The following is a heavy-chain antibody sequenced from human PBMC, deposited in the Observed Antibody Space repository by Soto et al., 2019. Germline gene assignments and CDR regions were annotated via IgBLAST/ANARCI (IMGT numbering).Heavy chain of an antibody. J-gene: IGHJ4*02. CDR2: IIPILGIA. V-gene: IGHV1-69*02. D-gene: IGHD4-17*01. Sequence: QVQLVQSGAEVKKPGSSVKVSCKASGGTFSSYTINWVRQAPGQGLEWVGRIIPILGIAKNAQKFQVRVTITADKSTSTAYMELSSLRSEDTAVYYCAAEYGANSAWGQGTLVTVSS. CDR1: GGTFSSYT. CDR3: AAEYGANSA.